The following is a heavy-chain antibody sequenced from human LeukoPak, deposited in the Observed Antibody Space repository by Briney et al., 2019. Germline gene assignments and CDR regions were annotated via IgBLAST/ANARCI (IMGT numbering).Heavy chain of an antibody. J-gene: IGHJ6*03. D-gene: IGHD1-26*01. Sequence: PGGSLKLSCAASGFIFSGCAMHWVRQASGKGLEWVGCIKSIGNSYASEYAASVKGRFTISRDDSKSKAYMQMNSQRAEDTAVYYCAREWGIEALYYYYYMDVWGKGTTVTVSS. CDR3: AREWGIEALYYYYYMDV. CDR2: IKSIGNSYAS. V-gene: IGHV3-73*01. CDR1: GFIFSGCA.